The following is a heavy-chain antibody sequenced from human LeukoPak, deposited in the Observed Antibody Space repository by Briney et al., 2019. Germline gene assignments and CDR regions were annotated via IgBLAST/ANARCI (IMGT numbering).Heavy chain of an antibody. J-gene: IGHJ4*02. CDR3: ARHDCSSTSCYTGFDY. D-gene: IGHD2-2*02. V-gene: IGHV4-4*09. CDR2: IYTSGST. CDR1: GGSISSYY. Sequence: SETLSLTCTVSGGSISSYYWSWIRQPPGKGPEWIGYIYTSGSTNYNPSLKSRVTISVDTSKNQFSLKLSSVTAADTAVYYCARHDCSSTSCYTGFDYWGQGTLVTVSS.